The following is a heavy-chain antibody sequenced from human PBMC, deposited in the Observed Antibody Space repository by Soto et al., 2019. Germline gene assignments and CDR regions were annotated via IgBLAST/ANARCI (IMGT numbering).Heavy chain of an antibody. Sequence: QVQLVESGGGVVQPGRSLRLSCAASGFTFSSYGMHWVRQAPGKGLEWVAVISYDGSNKYYADSVKGRFTISRDNSKNPLYLQMNSLRAEDTAVYYCAKGEGYSSGPEETDFDYWGQGTLVTVSS. CDR1: GFTFSSYG. CDR3: AKGEGYSSGPEETDFDY. V-gene: IGHV3-30*18. J-gene: IGHJ4*02. CDR2: ISYDGSNK. D-gene: IGHD6-19*01.